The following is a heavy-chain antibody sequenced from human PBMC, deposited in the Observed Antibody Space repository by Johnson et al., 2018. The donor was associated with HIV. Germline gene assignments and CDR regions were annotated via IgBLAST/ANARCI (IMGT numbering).Heavy chain of an antibody. CDR2: IRYDGSNK. V-gene: IGHV3-30*02. D-gene: IGHD1-14*01. Sequence: QVQLVESWGGVVQPGRSLRLSCAASGFTVSSNYMSWVRQAPGKGLEWVAFIRYDGSNKYYADSVKGRFTISRDNSKNTLYLHLNSLRAVDTAVYYCARGGNSNYAFDIWGQGTMVTVSS. J-gene: IGHJ3*02. CDR3: ARGGNSNYAFDI. CDR1: GFTVSSNY.